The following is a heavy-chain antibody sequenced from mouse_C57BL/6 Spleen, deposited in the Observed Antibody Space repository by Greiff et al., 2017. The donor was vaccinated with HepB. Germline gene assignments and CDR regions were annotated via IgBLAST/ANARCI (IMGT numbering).Heavy chain of an antibody. Sequence: VQLQQPGAELVKPGASVKLSCKASGYTFTSYWMHWVKQRPGRGLEWIGRIDPNSGGTKYNEKFKSKATLTVDKTSSTAYMQLSSLTSEDSAVYYCASSTVVDHYYYAMDYWGQGTAVTVSS. CDR2: IDPNSGGT. CDR1: GYTFTSYW. J-gene: IGHJ4*01. D-gene: IGHD1-1*01. V-gene: IGHV1-72*01. CDR3: ASSTVVDHYYYAMDY.